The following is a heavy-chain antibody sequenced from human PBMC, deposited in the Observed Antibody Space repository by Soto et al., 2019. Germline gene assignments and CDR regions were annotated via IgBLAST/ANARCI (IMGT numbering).Heavy chain of an antibody. J-gene: IGHJ6*02. CDR2: MNAKSGDT. V-gene: IGHV1-8*01. D-gene: IGHD3-16*01. CDR3: ARGNPFNYAGFDV. Sequence: QAHLEQSGAELKRPGASVKVSCKASGYTFSDFDINWRRQASGQGPEWLGWMNAKSGDTLFAQRFQGKFNMTWDTSLSTAYMEVGSLTSDDTAIYYCARGNPFNYAGFDVWGQGTTVAVSS. CDR1: GYTFSDFD.